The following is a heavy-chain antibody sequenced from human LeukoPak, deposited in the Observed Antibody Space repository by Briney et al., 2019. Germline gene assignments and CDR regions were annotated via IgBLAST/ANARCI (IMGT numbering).Heavy chain of an antibody. D-gene: IGHD5-12*01. J-gene: IGHJ4*02. Sequence: PGGSLRLSCAASGFTFSNYAMSWVRQAPGKGLEWVAVISYDGSNKYYADSVKGRFTISRDNSKNTLSLQMNGLIPEDTAVYYCAKSVASDAYWGQGTLVTVSS. CDR1: GFTFSNYA. CDR2: ISYDGSNK. CDR3: AKSVASDAY. V-gene: IGHV3-30-3*02.